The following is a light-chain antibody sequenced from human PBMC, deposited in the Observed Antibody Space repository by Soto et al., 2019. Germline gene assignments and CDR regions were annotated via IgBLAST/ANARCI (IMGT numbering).Light chain of an antibody. Sequence: DIVMTQSPDSLAVSLGERATLNCKSSQSVLYRSNNNNYLAWYQQKPGQPPKLVIYWATTRESGVPDRFSGSGSGTDFTLTITSLQAEDVAVYFCHQYYSTPWTFGQGTKVEIK. J-gene: IGKJ1*01. V-gene: IGKV4-1*01. CDR3: HQYYSTPWT. CDR1: QSVLYRSNNNNY. CDR2: WAT.